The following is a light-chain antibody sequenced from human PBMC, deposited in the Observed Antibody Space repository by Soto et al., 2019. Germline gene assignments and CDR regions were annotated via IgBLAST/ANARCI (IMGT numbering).Light chain of an antibody. CDR1: QSVSNNY. Sequence: EIVLTQSPGPRSLSPGERATLSCRASQSVSNNYLAWYQQKPGQAPRLLXYGASNRATGIPDRFSGSGSGTDFTLTISRLEPEDFAVYDCQPYGSSPPITFGQGTRLEIK. CDR3: QPYGSSPPIT. V-gene: IGKV3-20*01. J-gene: IGKJ5*01. CDR2: GAS.